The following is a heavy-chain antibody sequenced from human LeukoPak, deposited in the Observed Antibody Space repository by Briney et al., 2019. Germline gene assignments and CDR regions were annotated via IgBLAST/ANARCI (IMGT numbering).Heavy chain of an antibody. CDR2: IYYSGST. V-gene: IGHV4-59*01. CDR1: GGSISSYC. D-gene: IGHD3-16*02. Sequence: PSETLSLTCTVSGGSISSYCWSWIRQPPGKGLEWIGYIYYSGSTNYNPSLKSRVTISVDTSKNQFSLKLSSVTAADTAVYYCARVHYDYVWGSYRTIDAFDIWGQGTMVTVSS. CDR3: ARVHYDYVWGSYRTIDAFDI. J-gene: IGHJ3*02.